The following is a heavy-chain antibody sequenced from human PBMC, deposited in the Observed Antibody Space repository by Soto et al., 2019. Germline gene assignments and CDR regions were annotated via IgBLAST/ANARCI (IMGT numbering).Heavy chain of an antibody. D-gene: IGHD2-8*01. CDR3: ARGLVYARGYYYYGMDV. CDR2: IYYSGST. CDR1: GGSISSSSYY. Sequence: KPSETLSLTCTVSGGSISSSSYYWGWIRQPPGKGLEWIGSIYYSGSTYYNPSLKSRVTISVDTSKNQFSLKLSSVTAADTAVYYCARGLVYARGYYYYGMDVWGQGTTVT. J-gene: IGHJ6*02. V-gene: IGHV4-39*01.